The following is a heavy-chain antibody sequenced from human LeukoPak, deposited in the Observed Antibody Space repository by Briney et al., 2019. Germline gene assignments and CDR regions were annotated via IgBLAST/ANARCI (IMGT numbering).Heavy chain of an antibody. D-gene: IGHD3-3*01. J-gene: IGHJ6*03. CDR3: ARDRHYDFWSGSQTPYYYYMDV. CDR1: GGSISSYY. CDR2: IYTSGST. Sequence: SETLSLPCTVSGGSISSYYGSWIRQPAGKGLEWIGRIYTSGSTNYNPSLKSRVTISVDKSKNQFSLKLSSVTAADTAVYYCARDRHYDFWSGSQTPYYYYMDVWSKGTTVTVSS. V-gene: IGHV4-4*07.